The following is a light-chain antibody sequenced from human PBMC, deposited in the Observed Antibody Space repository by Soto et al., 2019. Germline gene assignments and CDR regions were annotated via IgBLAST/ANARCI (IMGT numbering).Light chain of an antibody. V-gene: IGLV2-14*03. CDR3: SSYTSSSTLV. Sequence: QSVLTQPASVSGSPGQSITISCTGTSSDVGGYNYVSWYQQHPGKAPKLMIYDVNNRPSGVSYRFSGSKSGNTASLTISGLQADDEADYYCSSYTSSSTLVFGTGTKLTVL. J-gene: IGLJ1*01. CDR1: SSDVGGYNY. CDR2: DVN.